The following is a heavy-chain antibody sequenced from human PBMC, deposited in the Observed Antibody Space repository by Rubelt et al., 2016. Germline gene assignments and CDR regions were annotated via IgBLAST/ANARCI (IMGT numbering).Heavy chain of an antibody. CDR1: GGSIFSSSYY. J-gene: IGHJ6*03. Sequence: QLQLQESGPGLVKPSETLSLTCTVSGGSIFSSSYYWGWIRQPPGKGLEWIGHINYAGSTYYNPSLKSRFTISVDTSKKQLCFGGKAGTATDTGVYFCARQRRDEFWSGLHWYYMDVWGTGTTVTVPS. CDR3: ARQRRDEFWSGLHWYYMDV. V-gene: IGHV4-39*01. D-gene: IGHD3-3*01. CDR2: INYAGST.